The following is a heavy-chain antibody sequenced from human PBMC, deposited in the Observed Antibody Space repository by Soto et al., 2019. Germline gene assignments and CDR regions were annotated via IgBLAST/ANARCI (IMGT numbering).Heavy chain of an antibody. V-gene: IGHV3-73*01. Sequence: GGSLRLSCAASGFTFSGYAMHWVRQASGKGLEWVGHIRSKANSYATTYAAAVKGRFSISRDDSKNTAYLQMNSLRTEDTAVYYCTITLNQFPFWGQGTLVTVSS. CDR2: IRSKANSYAT. CDR1: GFTFSGYA. J-gene: IGHJ4*02. CDR3: TITLNQFPF.